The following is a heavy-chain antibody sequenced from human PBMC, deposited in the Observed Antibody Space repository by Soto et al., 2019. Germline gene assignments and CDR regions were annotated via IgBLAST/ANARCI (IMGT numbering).Heavy chain of an antibody. D-gene: IGHD3-16*01. CDR1: GFTLSSYS. Sequence: EVQLVESGGGLVRPGGSLRLSCAASGFTLSSYSMNWVRQAPGKGLEWVSSISSSSSYIYYADSVKGRFTVSRDNAQNSLYLQMNSLRAEDTAVYYCARDWGGEGTFDNWGQGTLVTVSS. CDR2: ISSSSSYI. CDR3: ARDWGGEGTFDN. J-gene: IGHJ4*02. V-gene: IGHV3-21*01.